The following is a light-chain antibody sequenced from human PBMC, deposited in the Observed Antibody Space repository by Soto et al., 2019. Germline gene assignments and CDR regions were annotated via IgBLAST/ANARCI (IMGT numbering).Light chain of an antibody. CDR3: QQYNSYPWT. V-gene: IGKV1-5*01. Sequence: DFQMTQSPSTLSASVGDRVTITCRASQSISSYLNWYQQKPGKAPKLLIYDVSSLESGVPSRFSGSGSGTEFTLTISSLQPDDFATYYCQQYNSYPWTFGQGTKVDI. CDR2: DVS. CDR1: QSISSY. J-gene: IGKJ1*01.